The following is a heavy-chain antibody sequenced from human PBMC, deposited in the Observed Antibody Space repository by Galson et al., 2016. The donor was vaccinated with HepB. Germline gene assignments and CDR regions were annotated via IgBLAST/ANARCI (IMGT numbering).Heavy chain of an antibody. Sequence: SLRLSCAASAFTVSSNYMSWVRQAPGKGLEWVSVIYSAGSTYYADSVKGRFTISRDNSKNTRYLQMNSLRAEDTAVYYCARVAYEFWSGYFGPQTYYYYMDVWGKGTTVTVSS. V-gene: IGHV3-53*01. CDR2: IYSAGST. CDR1: AFTVSSNY. D-gene: IGHD3-3*01. J-gene: IGHJ6*03. CDR3: ARVAYEFWSGYFGPQTYYYYMDV.